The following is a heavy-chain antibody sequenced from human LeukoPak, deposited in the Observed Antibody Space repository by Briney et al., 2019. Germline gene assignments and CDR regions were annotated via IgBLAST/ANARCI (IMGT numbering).Heavy chain of an antibody. CDR3: TTDPDRGTTPYYFDY. Sequence: GGSLRLSCAASGFTFSNAWMSGVRQAPGKGLEWVGRIKSKTDGGTTDYAAPVKGRFTISRDDSKNTLYLQMNSLKTEDTAVYYCTTDPDRGTTPYYFDYWGQGTLVTVSS. D-gene: IGHD4-11*01. J-gene: IGHJ4*02. CDR1: GFTFSNAW. CDR2: IKSKTDGGTT. V-gene: IGHV3-15*01.